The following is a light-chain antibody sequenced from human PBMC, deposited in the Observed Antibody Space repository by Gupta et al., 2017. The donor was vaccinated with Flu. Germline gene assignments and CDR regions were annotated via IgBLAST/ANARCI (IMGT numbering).Light chain of an antibody. V-gene: IGKV3-11*01. J-gene: IGKJ1*01. CDR1: QSVSNF. CDR3: QQRSSLRT. Sequence: EIVLTQSPATLSLSPGESASLSCRASQSVSNFIAWYQQKPGQTPRLLIYDASNRATGVPDRFSGSGYETGFTLTSNRREPEDFGVYYGQQRSSLRTFGQGTKVDIK. CDR2: DAS.